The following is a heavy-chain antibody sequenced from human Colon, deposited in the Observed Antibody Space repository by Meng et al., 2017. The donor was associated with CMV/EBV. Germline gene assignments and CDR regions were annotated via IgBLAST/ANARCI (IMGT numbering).Heavy chain of an antibody. J-gene: IGHJ5*02. CDR2: MNQDGSQR. V-gene: IGHV3-7*01. CDR3: ARANRGDHLGT. CDR1: GYTFSSLW. D-gene: IGHD2-21*02. Sequence: GESLKISCAGSGYTFSSLWMTWVRQAPGKGLEWVANMNQDGSQRNYVDSVRGRFTISRDNAKNSVYLQMNSLRAEDTAVYYCARANRGDHLGTWGQGTLVTVSS.